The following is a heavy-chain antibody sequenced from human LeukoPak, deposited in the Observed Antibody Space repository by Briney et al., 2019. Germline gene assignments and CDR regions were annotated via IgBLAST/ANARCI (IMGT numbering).Heavy chain of an antibody. CDR3: AKDRVDCSSTSCYPDAFDI. D-gene: IGHD2-2*01. CDR2: ISGSGGST. Sequence: QPGGSLRLSCAASGFTFSSYAMSWVRQAPGKGLEWVSAISGSGGSTYYADSVKGRFTISRDNSKNTLYLQMNSLRAEDTAVYYCAKDRVDCSSTSCYPDAFDIWGQGTMVTVSS. V-gene: IGHV3-23*01. CDR1: GFTFSSYA. J-gene: IGHJ3*02.